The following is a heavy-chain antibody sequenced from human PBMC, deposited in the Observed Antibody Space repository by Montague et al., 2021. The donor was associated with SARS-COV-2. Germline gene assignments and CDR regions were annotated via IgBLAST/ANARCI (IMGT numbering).Heavy chain of an antibody. CDR1: GGSISSSSCN. CDR2: IYYSGST. Sequence: SETLSLTCTVSGGSISSSSCNWGWIRQPPGKGLEWIGSIYYSGSTYYXPSVKSRVTISVDTSKNQFSLKLSSVTAADTAVYYCARVGRQQLVRLSGMDVWGQGTTVTVSS. CDR3: ARVGRQQLVRLSGMDV. D-gene: IGHD6-13*01. V-gene: IGHV4-39*07. J-gene: IGHJ6*02.